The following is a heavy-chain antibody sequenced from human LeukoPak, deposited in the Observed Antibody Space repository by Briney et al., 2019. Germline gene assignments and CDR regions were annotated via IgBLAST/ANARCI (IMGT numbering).Heavy chain of an antibody. CDR2: IYYTGRT. J-gene: IGHJ6*03. Sequence: PSETLSLTCTVSGGSISSSSYYWGWIRQPPGKGLEWIGSIYYTGRTYYNPSLKSRVTLSVDTSKNQFSLKLSSVTAADTAVYYCARHAVYMTTVTRAYYYYYMDVWGKGTTVTISS. CDR1: GGSISSSSYY. V-gene: IGHV4-39*01. D-gene: IGHD4-17*01. CDR3: ARHAVYMTTVTRAYYYYYMDV.